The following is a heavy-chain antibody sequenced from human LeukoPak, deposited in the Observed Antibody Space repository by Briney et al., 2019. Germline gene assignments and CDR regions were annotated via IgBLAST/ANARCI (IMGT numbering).Heavy chain of an antibody. V-gene: IGHV1-2*02. J-gene: IGHJ4*02. Sequence: ASVKVSCKASGYTFTGYYMHWVRQAPGQGLEWMGWINPNSGGTCYAQKFQGRVTMTRDTSISTAYMELSRLRADDTAVYYCARENPVGATYCWGQGTLVTVSS. CDR1: GYTFTGYY. CDR3: ARENPVGATYC. CDR2: INPNSGGT. D-gene: IGHD1-26*01.